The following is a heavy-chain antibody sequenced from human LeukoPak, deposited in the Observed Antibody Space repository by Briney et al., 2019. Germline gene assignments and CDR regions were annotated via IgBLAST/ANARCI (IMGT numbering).Heavy chain of an antibody. Sequence: GASVKVSCKASGYTFTGYYMHWVRQAPGQGLEWMGWINPNSGGTSYAQKFQGRVTMTRDTSISTAYMELSRLRSDDTAVYYCARENNWNYVDYWGQGTLVTVSS. CDR3: ARENNWNYVDY. V-gene: IGHV1-2*02. CDR1: GYTFTGYY. J-gene: IGHJ4*02. D-gene: IGHD1-20*01. CDR2: INPNSGGT.